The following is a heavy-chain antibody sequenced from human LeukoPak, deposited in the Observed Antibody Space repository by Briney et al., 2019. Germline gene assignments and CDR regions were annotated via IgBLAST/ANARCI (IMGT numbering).Heavy chain of an antibody. D-gene: IGHD3-10*01. Sequence: AGGSLRLSCAASGFTFSSYGMSWVRQAPGKGLEWVSYISSSSSTIYYADSVKGRFTISRDNAKNSLYLQMNSLRAEDTAVYYCARDQRPDLLWFGEPDFDYWGQGTLVTVSS. CDR3: ARDQRPDLLWFGEPDFDY. V-gene: IGHV3-48*01. CDR1: GFTFSSYG. CDR2: ISSSSSTI. J-gene: IGHJ4*02.